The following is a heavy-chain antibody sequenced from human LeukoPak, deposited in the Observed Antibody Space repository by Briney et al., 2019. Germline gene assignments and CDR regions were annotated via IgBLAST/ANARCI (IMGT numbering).Heavy chain of an antibody. J-gene: IGHJ4*02. CDR1: GFTFSSYS. CDR2: ISSSSSTI. Sequence: GGSLRLSCAASGFTFSSYSMNWVRQAPGKRLEWVSYISSSSSTIYYADSVKGRFTISRDNAKNSLYLQMNSLRAEDTAVYYCARDQYSRMVAAPFDYWGQGTLVTVSS. CDR3: ARDQYSRMVAAPFDY. D-gene: IGHD2-15*01. V-gene: IGHV3-48*01.